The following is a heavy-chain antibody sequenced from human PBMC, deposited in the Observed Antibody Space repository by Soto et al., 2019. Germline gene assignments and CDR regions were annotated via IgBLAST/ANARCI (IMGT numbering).Heavy chain of an antibody. D-gene: IGHD3-16*02. CDR3: AKDGSYYDYIWGSYRPPPSPFDY. Sequence: PGGSLRLSCAASGFTFSSYAMSWVRQAPGKGLEWVSAISGSGGSTYYADSVKGRFTISRDNSKNTLYLQMNSLRAEDTAVYYCAKDGSYYDYIWGSYRPPPSPFDYWGQGTLVTVSS. J-gene: IGHJ4*02. CDR2: ISGSGGST. V-gene: IGHV3-23*01. CDR1: GFTFSSYA.